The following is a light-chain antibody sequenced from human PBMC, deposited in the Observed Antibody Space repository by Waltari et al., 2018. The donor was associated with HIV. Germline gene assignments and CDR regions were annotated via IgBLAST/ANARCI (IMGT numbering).Light chain of an antibody. V-gene: IGLV2-14*03. Sequence: QSALTQPASVSGSPGQSITISCTGASSDGGYYNDVSCYPPHPGQVPNLMISDFSKRPSGVSNPFSVSNSGRPASLTLSGLHPDDEAAYYCSSYPGSNTLGVFGTGTRVTVL. J-gene: IGLJ1*01. CDR3: SSYPGSNTLGV. CDR1: SSDGGYYND. CDR2: DFS.